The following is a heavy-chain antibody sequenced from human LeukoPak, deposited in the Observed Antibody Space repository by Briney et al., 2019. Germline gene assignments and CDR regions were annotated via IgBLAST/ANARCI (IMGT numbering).Heavy chain of an antibody. D-gene: IGHD6-13*01. CDR3: ARGPSYSSSWYSFDY. Sequence: SETLSLTCTVSGGSISSSSYHWGWIRQPPGKGLEWIGSIHNSGSTYYNPSLKSLVTISVDTSKNQFSLKLSSVTAADTAVYYCARGPSYSSSWYSFDYWGQGTLVTVSS. CDR2: IHNSGST. V-gene: IGHV4-39*07. CDR1: GGSISSSSYH. J-gene: IGHJ4*02.